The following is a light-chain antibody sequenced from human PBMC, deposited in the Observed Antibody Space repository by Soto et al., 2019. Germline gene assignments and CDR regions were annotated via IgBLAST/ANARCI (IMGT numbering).Light chain of an antibody. CDR2: MSS. V-gene: IGKV2-28*01. J-gene: IGKJ5*01. CDR3: MQALRTPYT. CDR1: QSLLHSNGYKY. Sequence: DTVMTQSPFSLPVTPGEPASISCRSSQSLLHSNGYKYLDWYLQKPGQSPQLLICMSSNRASGVPDRFSGSGSGTDFTLKISRVEAEDVGVYYCMQALRTPYTFGQGTRLEIK.